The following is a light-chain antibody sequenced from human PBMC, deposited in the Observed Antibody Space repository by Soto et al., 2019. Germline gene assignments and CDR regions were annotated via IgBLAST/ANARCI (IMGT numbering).Light chain of an antibody. CDR2: GAS. Sequence: EIVLTQSPGTLSLSPGERATLSCRASQSVSSSFLAWYQQKPGQAPRLLIYGASSRATGIPDRFSGSGSVTDFTLTISRLEPEDCAVDYCEQYDSSPWTVGQGTKVEIK. CDR1: QSVSSSF. J-gene: IGKJ1*01. V-gene: IGKV3-20*01. CDR3: EQYDSSPWT.